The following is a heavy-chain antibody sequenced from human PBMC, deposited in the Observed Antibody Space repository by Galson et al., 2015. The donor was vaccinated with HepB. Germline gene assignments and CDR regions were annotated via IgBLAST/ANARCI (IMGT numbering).Heavy chain of an antibody. Sequence: SVKVSCKASGYTFTDYYIHWVRQAPGQGLEWMGRINPNSGDTNYAQKFQVRVTMTRDTSISTAYMEVSRLRSGDTAVYYCARDPYDFWSGYIRAFDIWGQGTMVTVSS. CDR2: INPNSGDT. CDR1: GYTFTDYY. J-gene: IGHJ3*02. D-gene: IGHD3-3*01. CDR3: ARDPYDFWSGYIRAFDI. V-gene: IGHV1-2*06.